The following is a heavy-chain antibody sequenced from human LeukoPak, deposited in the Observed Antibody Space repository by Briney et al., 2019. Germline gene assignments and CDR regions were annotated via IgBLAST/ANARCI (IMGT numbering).Heavy chain of an antibody. J-gene: IGHJ4*02. CDR3: ARAGTDWKIDY. CDR1: GFPFDVYR. CDR2: ITQDGAVT. V-gene: IGHV3-74*01. D-gene: IGHD1-1*01. Sequence: PGGSLRLSCAASGFPFDVYRMHWVRQAPGKGPVWISLITQDGAVTNYADSVKGRFTISRDNAKNTLYLQMNSLRADDTAMYYCARAGTDWKIDYWGQGALVTVSS.